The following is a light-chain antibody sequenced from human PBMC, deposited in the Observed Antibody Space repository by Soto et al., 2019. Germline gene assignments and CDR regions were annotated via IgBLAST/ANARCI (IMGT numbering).Light chain of an antibody. Sequence: DIQMTQSPSSLSASVGDRVTITCQASRDISNYLNWYQHKPGKAPDLLIYDASNLQSGVPSRFSGRGSGTHFTFTISSLQPDDFATYYCQQYESLPFTFGGGTRVEIK. J-gene: IGKJ4*01. CDR2: DAS. V-gene: IGKV1-33*01. CDR1: RDISNY. CDR3: QQYESLPFT.